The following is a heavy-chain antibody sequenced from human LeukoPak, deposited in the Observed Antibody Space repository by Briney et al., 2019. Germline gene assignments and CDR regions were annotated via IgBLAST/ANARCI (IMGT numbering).Heavy chain of an antibody. J-gene: IGHJ4*02. Sequence: GGSLRLSCAASGFTFSSYAMNWVRQAPGKGLEWVSTITNSGGSTYYADSVKGRFTISRDNSKNTLYLQMNSLRAEDTAVYYCARGQCSSPSCRYFDYWGQGTLVTVSS. CDR3: ARGQCSSPSCRYFDY. V-gene: IGHV3-23*01. D-gene: IGHD2-2*01. CDR2: ITNSGGST. CDR1: GFTFSSYA.